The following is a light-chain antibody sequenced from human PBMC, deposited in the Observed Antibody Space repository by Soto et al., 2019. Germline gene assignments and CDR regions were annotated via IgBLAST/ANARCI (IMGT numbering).Light chain of an antibody. CDR3: SSYASSNTLVL. J-gene: IGLJ2*01. V-gene: IGLV2-14*01. Sequence: QSVLTQPASVSGSPGQSITISCTGTSSDVGGYNYVSWYQHHPGKAPKLMIYEVSNRPSGVSNRFSGSKSGNTASLTISGLQAEDEADYYCSSYASSNTLVLFGGGTKLTVL. CDR1: SSDVGGYNY. CDR2: EVS.